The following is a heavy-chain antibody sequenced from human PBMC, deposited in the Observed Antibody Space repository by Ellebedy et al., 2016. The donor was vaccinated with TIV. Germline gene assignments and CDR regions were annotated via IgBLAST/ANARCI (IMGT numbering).Heavy chain of an antibody. J-gene: IGHJ4*02. CDR2: ISGGGGLT. CDR1: GFTFGSFA. V-gene: IGHV3-23*01. CDR3: SKGTSSGFNYDRVGSEY. Sequence: GGSLRLSCAASGFTFGSFAMHWVRQAPGKGLEWLSVISGGGGLTYDADSVKGRFTITRDNSKNTPYLQMDRLRAEDTAVYYCSKGTSSGFNYDRVGSEYWGQGILVTVSS. D-gene: IGHD3-22*01.